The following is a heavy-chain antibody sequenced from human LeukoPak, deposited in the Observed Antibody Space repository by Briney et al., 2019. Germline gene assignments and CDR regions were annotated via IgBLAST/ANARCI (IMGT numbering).Heavy chain of an antibody. CDR2: IKSDGSDT. CDR1: GFTFSSYW. D-gene: IGHD3-10*01. Sequence: GGSLRLSCAASGFTFSSYWMHWVRQAPGKGLVWVSRIKSDGSDTTYADSVKGRFTISRDNAKNMLYLQMNSLRAEDTAVYYCVNYGWGRPAWGQGTLVTDSS. CDR3: VNYGWGRPA. J-gene: IGHJ4*02. V-gene: IGHV3-74*03.